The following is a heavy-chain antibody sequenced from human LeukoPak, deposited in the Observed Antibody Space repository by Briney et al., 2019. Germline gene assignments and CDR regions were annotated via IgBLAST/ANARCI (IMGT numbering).Heavy chain of an antibody. CDR2: INHSGST. CDR1: GGSFSGYY. D-gene: IGHD3-9*01. J-gene: IGHJ3*02. Sequence: PETLSLTCAVYGGSFSGYYWSWIRQPPGKGLEWIGEINHSGSTNYNPSLKSRVTISVDTSKNQFSLKLSSVTAADTAVYYCARGLVLRYFDWLSPDAFDIWGQGTMVTVSS. V-gene: IGHV4-34*01. CDR3: ARGLVLRYFDWLSPDAFDI.